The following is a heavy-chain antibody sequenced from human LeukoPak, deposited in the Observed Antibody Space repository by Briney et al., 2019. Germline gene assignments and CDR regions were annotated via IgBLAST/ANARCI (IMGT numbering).Heavy chain of an antibody. CDR1: GFTFSSYW. D-gene: IGHD1-26*01. J-gene: IGHJ4*02. Sequence: GGSLRLSCAASGFTFSSYWMHWVRHAPGKGLVWVSRINSDGSSTSYADSVKGRFTISRDNAKNTLYLQMNSLRAEDTAVYYCARREGARALDYWGQGTLVTVSS. V-gene: IGHV3-74*01. CDR2: INSDGSST. CDR3: ARREGARALDY.